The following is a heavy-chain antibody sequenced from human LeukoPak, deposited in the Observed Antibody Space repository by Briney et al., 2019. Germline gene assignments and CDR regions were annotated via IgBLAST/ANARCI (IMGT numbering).Heavy chain of an antibody. CDR2: INQDGSEK. V-gene: IGHV3-7*04. J-gene: IGHJ3*02. D-gene: IGHD3-3*01. CDR1: GFTFSSHW. Sequence: PGGSLRLSCAASGFTFSSHWMSWVRQAPGKGLGGVASINQDGSEKEYVDSVKGRFTISRDNAKKSLYLQMNRLTAEDTAVYYCARGRHLRPANAFDMWGQGTMVTVSS. CDR3: ARGRHLRPANAFDM.